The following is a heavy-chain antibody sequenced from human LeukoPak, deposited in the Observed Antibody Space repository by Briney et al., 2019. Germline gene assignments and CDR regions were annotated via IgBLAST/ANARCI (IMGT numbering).Heavy chain of an antibody. J-gene: IGHJ3*02. V-gene: IGHV1-2*02. D-gene: IGHD5-18*01. CDR3: ARSNYTAMPFRTRMGTFDI. CDR2: INPYSGGT. CDR1: GYTFTGYY. Sequence: GASVKVSCKASGYTFTGYYLHWVRQAPGQGLEWVGWINPYSGGTNSAQKFQGRVTMTRDTSISTAYMELSRLRSDDTAVYYCARSNYTAMPFRTRMGTFDIWGQGTMVTVSS.